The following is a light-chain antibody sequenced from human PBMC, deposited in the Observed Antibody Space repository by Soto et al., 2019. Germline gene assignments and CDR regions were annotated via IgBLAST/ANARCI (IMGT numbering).Light chain of an antibody. CDR3: QQYNTSSLT. CDR1: QSISTW. CDR2: KAS. Sequence: DIQMTQSPSTLSASVGDRVTITCRASQSISTWLAWYQQKPGKAPKLLIYKASSLESGVPSRFGGSGSGTEFALTISSLQPDDFATYYCQQYNTSSLTFGGGTKVEIK. J-gene: IGKJ4*01. V-gene: IGKV1-5*03.